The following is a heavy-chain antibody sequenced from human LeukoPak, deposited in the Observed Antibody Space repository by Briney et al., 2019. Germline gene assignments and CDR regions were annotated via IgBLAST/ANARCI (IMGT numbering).Heavy chain of an antibody. Sequence: GGCLRLSCAASGFTVSSNYMSWVRQAPGQGLEWVSVIYSGGSTYYADSVKGRFTISRDISKNTVYLQMNSLRAEDTAVYYCARTCGDYVYILGYWGQGTLVTVSS. CDR3: ARTCGDYVYILGY. D-gene: IGHD4-17*01. CDR1: GFTVSSNY. CDR2: IYSGGST. V-gene: IGHV3-53*01. J-gene: IGHJ4*02.